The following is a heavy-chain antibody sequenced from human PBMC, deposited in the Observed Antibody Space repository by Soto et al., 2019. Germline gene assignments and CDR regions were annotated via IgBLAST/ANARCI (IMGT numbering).Heavy chain of an antibody. J-gene: IGHJ4*02. V-gene: IGHV6-1*01. Sequence: PSQTLSVTCAISGDSVSSNGAAWNWIRQSPSRGLEWLGRTYYRSEWYNDYAVSVRSRITIKPDTAKNQFSLQLNSVTPEDSAVYYCERGEGIYRSGSVWGQGTLVTVSS. D-gene: IGHD6-19*01. CDR3: ERGEGIYRSGSV. CDR2: TYYRSEWYN. CDR1: GDSVSSNGAA.